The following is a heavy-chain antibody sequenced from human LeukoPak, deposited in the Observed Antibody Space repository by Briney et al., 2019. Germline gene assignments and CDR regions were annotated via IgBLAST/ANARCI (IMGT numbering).Heavy chain of an antibody. CDR3: ARDKIPYGSSGYFDY. Sequence: KGLXWXXNIKQDGSEKYYVDSVKGRFTISRDNAKNSLYLQMSSLRAEDTAVYYCARDKIPYGSSGYFDYWGQGTLVTVSS. V-gene: IGHV3-7*01. J-gene: IGHJ4*02. D-gene: IGHD3-22*01. CDR2: IKQDGSEK.